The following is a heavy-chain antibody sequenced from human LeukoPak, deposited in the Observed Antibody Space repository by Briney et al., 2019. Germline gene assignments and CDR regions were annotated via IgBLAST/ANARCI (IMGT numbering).Heavy chain of an antibody. J-gene: IGHJ5*02. V-gene: IGHV4-30-2*01. CDR3: ARGGSSSGIWFDP. CDR1: GGSISSGGYY. Sequence: SETLSLTCTVSGGSISSGGYYWSWIRQPPGKGLEWIGYIYHSGSTYYNPSLKSRVTISVGTSKNQFSLKLSSVTAADTAVYYCARGGSSSGIWFDPWGQGTLVTVSS. D-gene: IGHD6-6*01. CDR2: IYHSGST.